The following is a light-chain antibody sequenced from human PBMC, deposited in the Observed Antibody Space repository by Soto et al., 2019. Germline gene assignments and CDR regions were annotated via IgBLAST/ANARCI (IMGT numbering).Light chain of an antibody. CDR1: QGITNL. CDR2: FAS. V-gene: IGKV1-9*01. J-gene: IGKJ1*01. CDR3: QQFNSYPRT. Sequence: DIQLTQSPSFVSASEGDRVTIACRASQGITNLLAWYQQKPGRAPKLLISFASSLDSEVPSRFSGSGSGTEFILTISSLQPEGTATYYCQQFNSYPRTFGQGTKVEIK.